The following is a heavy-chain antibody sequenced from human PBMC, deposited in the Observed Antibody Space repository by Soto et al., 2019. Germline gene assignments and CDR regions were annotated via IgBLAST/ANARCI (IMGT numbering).Heavy chain of an antibody. CDR3: ARASPYIVVVVAACYGMDV. CDR2: IIPIFGTA. J-gene: IGHJ6*02. CDR1: GGTFSSYA. Sequence: QVQLVQSGAEVKKPGSSVKVSCKASGGTFSSYAISWVRQAPGQGLEWMGGIIPIFGTANYAQKFQGRVTITADESTSTAYMELSSLRSEDTAVYYCARASPYIVVVVAACYGMDVWGQGTTVTVSS. V-gene: IGHV1-69*12. D-gene: IGHD2-15*01.